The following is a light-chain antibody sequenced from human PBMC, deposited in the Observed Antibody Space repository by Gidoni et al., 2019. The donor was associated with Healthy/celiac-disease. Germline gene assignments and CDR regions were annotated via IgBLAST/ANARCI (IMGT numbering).Light chain of an antibody. J-gene: IGKJ5*01. CDR3: QQSYNTSIT. V-gene: IGKV1-39*01. Sequence: IQMTHSPPSLSASVGDRVTITCRASQSISSYLNWYQQKPGKAPKLLIYAASSLQSGIPSRFSGSGSGTDFTLTISSLQPEDFAAYYCQQSYNTSITFGQGTRLEIK. CDR2: AAS. CDR1: QSISSY.